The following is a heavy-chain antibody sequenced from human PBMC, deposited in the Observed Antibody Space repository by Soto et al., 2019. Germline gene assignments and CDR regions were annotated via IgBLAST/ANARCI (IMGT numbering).Heavy chain of an antibody. CDR1: GCSISVYY. J-gene: IGHJ4*02. V-gene: IGHV4-59*01. CDR3: ARGVGSSPPRY. Sequence: PXETLYLTCTISGCSISVYYWSWIRQPPGQALEWIGYIYDSGSPYYNPSLRSRVIISADTSKNQISLKLTSATAADTAVYYCARGVGSSPPRYWGRGTLVTVS. D-gene: IGHD1-26*01. CDR2: IYDSGSP.